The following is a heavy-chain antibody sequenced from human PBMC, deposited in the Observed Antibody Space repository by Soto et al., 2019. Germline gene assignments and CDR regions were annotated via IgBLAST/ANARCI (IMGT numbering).Heavy chain of an antibody. V-gene: IGHV3-9*01. CDR1: GFTFDGYA. D-gene: IGHD6-13*01. J-gene: IGHJ1*01. CDR3: VKDESINWYSGHFRH. CDR2: INWNSGSI. Sequence: GGSLRLSCAASGFTFDGYAMHWVRQVPGKGLEWVSGINWNSGSIGYGDSVKGRFAISRDNAKNSLHLQMNSLSAEDTAFYYCVKDESINWYSGHFRHWGQGILVTVSS.